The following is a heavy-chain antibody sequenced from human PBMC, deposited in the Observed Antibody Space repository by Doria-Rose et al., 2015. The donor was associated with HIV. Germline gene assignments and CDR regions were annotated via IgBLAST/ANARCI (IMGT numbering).Heavy chain of an antibody. Sequence: VQLVQSGGGLVQPGRSLRLSCVGSGFSFESYAMHWVRLAPGKGLEWVAGISWNRGAKGNADTVYVRFTISRDNAKMSVYLEMRSLRPEDTAFYYCAKAPIIGPKYYFYMDVWGKGTSVSVSS. CDR1: GFSFESYA. CDR2: ISWNRGAK. CDR3: AKAPIIGPKYYFYMDV. J-gene: IGHJ6*03. D-gene: IGHD3-3*01. V-gene: IGHV3-9*01.